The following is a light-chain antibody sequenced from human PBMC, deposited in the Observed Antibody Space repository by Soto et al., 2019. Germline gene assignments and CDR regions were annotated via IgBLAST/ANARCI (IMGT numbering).Light chain of an antibody. CDR3: AAWDDSLNGYV. CDR2: SNN. V-gene: IGLV1-44*01. J-gene: IGLJ1*01. CDR1: SSNIGSNT. Sequence: QAVVTQPPSASGTPGQRVTISCSGSSSNIGSNTVNWYQQLPGTAPKLLIYSNNQRPSGVPARFSGSKSGTSASLAISGLQSEDEADYYCAAWDDSLNGYVFGTGTKVTVL.